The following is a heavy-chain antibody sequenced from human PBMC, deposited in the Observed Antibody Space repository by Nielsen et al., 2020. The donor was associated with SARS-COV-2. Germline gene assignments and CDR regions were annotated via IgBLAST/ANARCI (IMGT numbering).Heavy chain of an antibody. V-gene: IGHV3-23*01. J-gene: IGHJ6*02. CDR1: GFTFSSYA. Sequence: GGSLRLSCASSGFTFSSYAMSWVRQAPGKGLEWVSSISGRSTSLYYADSVRGRFTISRDDSKNTLDLQMKSLRPDDTALYYCVRAQSITIFSLGMDVWGQGTTVTVSS. CDR2: ISGRSTSL. D-gene: IGHD2/OR15-2a*01. CDR3: VRAQSITIFSLGMDV.